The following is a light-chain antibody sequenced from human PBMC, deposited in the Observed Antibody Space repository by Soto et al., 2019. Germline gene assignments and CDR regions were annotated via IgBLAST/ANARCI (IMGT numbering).Light chain of an antibody. Sequence: EIVLTQSPGTLSLSPGERATLSCRASQSVSSSYLAWYQQKPGQAPRLLIYGASSRATGIPDRFSGSGSGPDFTLTISRLEPEDFAVYYCQQYGSSPPGLTFGGGTKVEIK. CDR2: GAS. V-gene: IGKV3-20*01. CDR3: QQYGSSPPGLT. J-gene: IGKJ4*01. CDR1: QSVSSSY.